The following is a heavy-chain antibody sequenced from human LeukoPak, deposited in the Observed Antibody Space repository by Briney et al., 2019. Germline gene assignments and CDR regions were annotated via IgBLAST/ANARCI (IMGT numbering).Heavy chain of an antibody. CDR2: ISGSGGST. D-gene: IGHD3-22*01. V-gene: IGHV3-23*01. CDR1: GFTFSSHG. J-gene: IGHJ4*02. Sequence: GGSLRLSCAASGFTFSSHGMSWVRQAPGKGLEWVSAISGSGGSTYYADSVKGRVTISRDNSKNTLYLQMNSLRAEDTAVYYCAKDPLVVVSCPDYWGQGTLVTVSS. CDR3: AKDPLVVVSCPDY.